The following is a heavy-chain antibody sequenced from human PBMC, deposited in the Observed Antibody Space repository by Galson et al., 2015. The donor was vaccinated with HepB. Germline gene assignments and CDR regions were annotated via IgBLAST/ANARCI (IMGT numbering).Heavy chain of an antibody. J-gene: IGHJ4*02. CDR3: AKSVGGAYSSGPFDY. V-gene: IGHV3-30*18. CDR1: GFTFSSYG. D-gene: IGHD6-19*01. Sequence: SLRLSCAASGFTFSSYGMHWVRQAPGKGLEWVAVISYDGSNKYYADSVKGRFTISRDNSKNTLYLQMNSLRAEDTAVYYCAKSVGGAYSSGPFDYWGQGTLVTVSS. CDR2: ISYDGSNK.